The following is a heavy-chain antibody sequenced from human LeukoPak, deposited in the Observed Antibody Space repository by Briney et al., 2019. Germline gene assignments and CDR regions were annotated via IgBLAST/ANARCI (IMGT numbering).Heavy chain of an antibody. D-gene: IGHD6-13*01. CDR1: GFTFSSYA. CDR2: ISGSGGST. V-gene: IGHV3-23*01. Sequence: GGSLRLSCAASGFTFSSYAMSWVRQAPGKGLEWVSAISGSGGSTYYADSVKGRFTISRDNSKNTLYLQMNSLRAEDTAVYYCAKGIAAAAGRLGWFDPWGQGTLVTVSS. CDR3: AKGIAAAAGRLGWFDP. J-gene: IGHJ5*02.